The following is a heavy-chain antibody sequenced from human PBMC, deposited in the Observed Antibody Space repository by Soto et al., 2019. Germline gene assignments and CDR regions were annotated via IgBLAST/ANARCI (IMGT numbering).Heavy chain of an antibody. D-gene: IGHD3-16*01. V-gene: IGHV4-4*02. Sequence: QVHLQESGPGLVKPSRTLSLTCAVSGGSLSSNNWWIWVRQSPGRGLEWIGEIYHSGSTNYNPSLKSRVTMSVDKSKSHFSLKLRSVSAADTAIYYCARCDSWGTFDYWGQGALVTVSS. CDR1: GGSLSSNNW. CDR2: IYHSGST. J-gene: IGHJ4*02. CDR3: ARCDSWGTFDY.